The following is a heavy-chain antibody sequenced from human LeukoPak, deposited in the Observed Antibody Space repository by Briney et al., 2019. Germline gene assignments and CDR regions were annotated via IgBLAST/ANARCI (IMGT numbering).Heavy chain of an antibody. V-gene: IGHV1-2*02. CDR3: ARAKGGLRREFDY. CDR1: GYTFTGYY. D-gene: IGHD1-26*01. J-gene: IGHJ4*02. Sequence: ASVKVSCKASGYTFTGYYMHWVRQAPGQGLEWMGWINPNSGGTNYAQKFQGRVTMTRDTSTSTVYMELRSLRSDDTAVYYCARAKGGLRREFDYWGQGTLVTVSS. CDR2: INPNSGGT.